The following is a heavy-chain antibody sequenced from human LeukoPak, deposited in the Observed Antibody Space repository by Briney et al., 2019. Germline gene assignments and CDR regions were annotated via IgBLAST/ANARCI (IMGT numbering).Heavy chain of an antibody. CDR3: ARDPPAYPCTTTRCYPEVDY. D-gene: IGHD2-2*01. Sequence: ASVKVSCKASGYTFSGDFIHWVRQAPGLGLERMGWINPNTGGTNSAEKFQGRVTLTRDTSLTTAYMELTSLRSDDTAVYYCARDPPAYPCTTTRCYPEVDYWGQGTLVTVSS. CDR1: GYTFSGDF. CDR2: INPNTGGT. J-gene: IGHJ4*02. V-gene: IGHV1-2*02.